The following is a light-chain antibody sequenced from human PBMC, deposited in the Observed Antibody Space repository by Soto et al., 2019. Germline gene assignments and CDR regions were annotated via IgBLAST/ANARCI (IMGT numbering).Light chain of an antibody. J-gene: IGLJ1*01. Sequence: QSALTQPASVSGSPGQSIIISCTGSSSDIGGYNYVSWYQQHPGKAPRLIIYEVSNRPSGVSNRFSGSKSGSTASLTISGLQAEDEADYYCSSYTSRSILGVFGTGTKLTVL. V-gene: IGLV2-14*01. CDR1: SSDIGGYNY. CDR2: EVS. CDR3: SSYTSRSILGV.